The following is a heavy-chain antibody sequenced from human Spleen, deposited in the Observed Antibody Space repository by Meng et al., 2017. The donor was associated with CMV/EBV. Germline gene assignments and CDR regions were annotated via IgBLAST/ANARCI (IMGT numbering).Heavy chain of an antibody. Sequence: SETLSLTCTASGCSISSSSYYWGWVRQPPGKGLEWIGHIHYSGSTYYNPSLKSLVTISEDTSKNQFTLMLTSLTAADTAVYYCARVYGDFGAYFDYWGQGTLVTVSS. CDR3: ARVYGDFGAYFDY. J-gene: IGHJ4*02. D-gene: IGHD4-17*01. V-gene: IGHV4-39*06. CDR1: GCSISSSSYY. CDR2: IHYSGST.